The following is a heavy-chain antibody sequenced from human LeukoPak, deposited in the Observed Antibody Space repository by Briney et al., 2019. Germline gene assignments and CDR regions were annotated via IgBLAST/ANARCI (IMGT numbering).Heavy chain of an antibody. J-gene: IGHJ4*02. V-gene: IGHV4-59*11. CDR3: ARNYPAFDY. CDR2: IYYSGST. CDR1: GGSISSHY. Sequence: SETLSLTCTVSGGSISSHYWSWIRQPPGKGLEWIGYIYYSGSTNYNPSLKSRVTISVDTSKNQFPLKLSSVTAADTAVYYCARNYPAFDYWGQGTLVTVSS. D-gene: IGHD1-7*01.